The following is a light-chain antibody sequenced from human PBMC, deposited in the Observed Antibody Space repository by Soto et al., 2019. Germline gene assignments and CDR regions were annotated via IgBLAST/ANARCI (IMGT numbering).Light chain of an antibody. CDR1: QSVSSY. CDR3: QQRSKWPIT. V-gene: IGKV3-11*01. J-gene: IGKJ5*01. CDR2: DAS. Sequence: EIVLTQSPATLSLSPGERATLSCRASQSVSSYLAWYQHQPGQAPRLLIYDASNRATGIPARFSGSGSGTDFTLTISSLEPEDSAVYYCQQRSKWPITFGQGTRLEIK.